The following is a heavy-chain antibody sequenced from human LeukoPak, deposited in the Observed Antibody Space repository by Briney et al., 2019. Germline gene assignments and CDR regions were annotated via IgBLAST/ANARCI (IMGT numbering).Heavy chain of an antibody. D-gene: IGHD6-6*01. Sequence: SVKVSCKASGGTFSSYAISRVRQAPGQGLEWMGGIIPIFGTANYAQKFQGRVTITADESTSTAYMELSSLRSEDTAVYYCARSEYSSSSFNWFDPWGQGTLVTVSS. CDR3: ARSEYSSSSFNWFDP. V-gene: IGHV1-69*01. CDR1: GGTFSSYA. J-gene: IGHJ5*02. CDR2: IIPIFGTA.